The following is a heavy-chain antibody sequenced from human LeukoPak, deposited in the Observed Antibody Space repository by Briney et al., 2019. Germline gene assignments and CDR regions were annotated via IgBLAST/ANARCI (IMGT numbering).Heavy chain of an antibody. Sequence: PGGSLRLSCAASGFTFSSYAMSWVRQAPGKGLKWVSAISGSVGSTYYADSVKGRFTISRDNSKNTMYLQINSLIAEDTAVYYCAKGVRVCSSTSCLPLKYYYYGMDVWGQGTTVTVSS. J-gene: IGHJ6*02. V-gene: IGHV3-23*01. D-gene: IGHD2-2*01. CDR1: GFTFSSYA. CDR2: ISGSVGST. CDR3: AKGVRVCSSTSCLPLKYYYYGMDV.